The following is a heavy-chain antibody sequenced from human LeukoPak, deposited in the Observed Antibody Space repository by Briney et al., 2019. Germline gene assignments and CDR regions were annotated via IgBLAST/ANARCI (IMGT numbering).Heavy chain of an antibody. V-gene: IGHV3-21*01. CDR1: GFTFSSYS. CDR3: ARYYGSGSCCWFDP. J-gene: IGHJ5*02. CDR2: ISSSSSYI. D-gene: IGHD3-10*01. Sequence: GGSLRLSCAASGFTFSSYSMNWVRQAPGKGLEWVSSISSSSSYIYYADSVKGRFTIPRDNAKNSLYLQMNSLRAEDTAVYYCARYYGSGSCCWFDPWGQGTLVTVSS.